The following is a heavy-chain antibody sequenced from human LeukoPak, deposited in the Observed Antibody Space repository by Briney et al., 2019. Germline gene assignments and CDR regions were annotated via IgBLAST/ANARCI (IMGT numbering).Heavy chain of an antibody. J-gene: IGHJ4*02. D-gene: IGHD6-13*01. Sequence: SQTLSLTCTVSGGSISSGGYYWSWIRQPPGKGLEWIGYIYHSGSTYYNPSLKSRVTISVDRSKNQFSLKLSSVTAADTAVYYCASPGIAAAGTDYWGQGTLVTVSS. CDR2: IYHSGST. CDR1: GGSISSGGYY. V-gene: IGHV4-30-2*01. CDR3: ASPGIAAAGTDY.